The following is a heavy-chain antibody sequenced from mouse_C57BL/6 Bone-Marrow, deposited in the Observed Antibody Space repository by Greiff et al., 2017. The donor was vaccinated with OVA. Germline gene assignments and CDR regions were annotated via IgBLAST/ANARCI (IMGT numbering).Heavy chain of an antibody. CDR3: ARRRGLRRYYFDY. J-gene: IGHJ2*01. Sequence: VQLQQPGTELVKPGASVKLSCKASGYTFTSYWMHWVKQRPGQGLEWIGNINPSNGGTNYNEKFKSKATLTVDKSSSTAYMQLSSLTSEDSAVDYCARRRGLRRYYFDYWGQGTTLTVSS. CDR1: GYTFTSYW. CDR2: INPSNGGT. D-gene: IGHD2-2*01. V-gene: IGHV1-53*01.